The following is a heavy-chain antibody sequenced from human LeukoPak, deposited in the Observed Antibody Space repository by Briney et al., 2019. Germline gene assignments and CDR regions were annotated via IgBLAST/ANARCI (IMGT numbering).Heavy chain of an antibody. J-gene: IGHJ6*03. D-gene: IGHD4-11*01. CDR1: GGSFSGYY. CDR3: ARGNSNYYYMDV. V-gene: IGHV4-34*01. CDR2: INHSGST. Sequence: SEALSLTCAVYGGSFSGYYWSWIRQPPGKGLEWIGEINHSGSTNYNPSLKSRVTISVDTSKNQFSLKLSSVTAADTAVYYCARGNSNYYYMDVWGKGTTVTVSS.